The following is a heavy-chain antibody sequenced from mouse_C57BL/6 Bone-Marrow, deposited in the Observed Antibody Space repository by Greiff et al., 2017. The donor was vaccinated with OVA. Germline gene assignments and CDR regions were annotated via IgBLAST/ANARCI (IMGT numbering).Heavy chain of an antibody. CDR3: ARHYYGSGYY. J-gene: IGHJ2*01. Sequence: DVKLVESGGDLVKPGGCLRLCCPSSFLTYRSYVVSWVRHSPYNMLYWVATISSGGSYTYYPDSVKGRFTISRDNAKNTLYLQMSSLKSEDTAMYYCARHYYGSGYYWGQGTTLTVSS. D-gene: IGHD1-1*01. V-gene: IGHV5-6*02. CDR1: FLTYRSYV. CDR2: ISSGGSYT.